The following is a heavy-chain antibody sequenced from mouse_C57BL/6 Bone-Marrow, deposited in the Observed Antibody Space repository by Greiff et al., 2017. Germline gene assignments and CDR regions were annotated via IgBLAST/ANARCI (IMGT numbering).Heavy chain of an antibody. CDR2: IYPGSGST. Sequence: LQQPGAELVKPGASVKMSCKASGYTFTSYWITWVKQRPGQGLEWIGDIYPGSGSTNYNEKFKSKATLTVDTSSSTAYMQLSSLTSEDSAVYYCARGNYWYFDVWGTGTTVTVSS. J-gene: IGHJ1*03. D-gene: IGHD2-1*01. CDR3: ARGNYWYFDV. CDR1: GYTFTSYW. V-gene: IGHV1-55*01.